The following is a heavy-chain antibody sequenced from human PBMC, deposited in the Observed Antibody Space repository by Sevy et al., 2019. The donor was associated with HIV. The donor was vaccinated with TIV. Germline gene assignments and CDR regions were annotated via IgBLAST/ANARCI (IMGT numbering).Heavy chain of an antibody. V-gene: IGHV3-23*01. D-gene: IGHD2-15*01. Sequence: GGSLRLSCAASGFTFSSYAMSWVRQAPGKVLEWVSAISGSGGSTYYADSVKGRFTISRDNSKNTLYLQMNSLRAEDTAVYYCAKGYCSGGSCYLRHFFDYWGQGTLVTVSS. CDR3: AKGYCSGGSCYLRHFFDY. CDR2: ISGSGGST. CDR1: GFTFSSYA. J-gene: IGHJ4*02.